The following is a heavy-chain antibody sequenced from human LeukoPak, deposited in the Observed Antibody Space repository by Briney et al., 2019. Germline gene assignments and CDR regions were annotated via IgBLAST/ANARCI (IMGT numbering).Heavy chain of an antibody. CDR2: INPNSGGT. CDR1: GYTFTGYY. D-gene: IGHD5-18*01. J-gene: IGHJ4*02. CDR3: ARVPRYTAMVTGQLDY. V-gene: IGHV1-2*02. Sequence: ASVKVSCKASGYTFTGYYMHWVRQAPGQGLEWMGWINPNSGGTNYAQKFQGRVTMTRDTSISTAYMELSRLRSDDTAVYYYARVPRYTAMVTGQLDYWGQGTLVTVSS.